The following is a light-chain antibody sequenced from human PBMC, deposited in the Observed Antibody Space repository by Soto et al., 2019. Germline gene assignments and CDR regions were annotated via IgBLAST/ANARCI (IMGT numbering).Light chain of an antibody. CDR2: GAS. J-gene: IGKJ5*01. CDR3: QQYGTSPRT. Sequence: EMVMTQSPATLSESPGERVTLSCRASQSVRSTHLARYQLKPGQAPRLFIYGASSRATGIPDRFSGSGSGTDFTLTISRLEPEDFAVYICQQYGTSPRTFGQGTRPEI. V-gene: IGKV3-20*01. CDR1: QSVRSTH.